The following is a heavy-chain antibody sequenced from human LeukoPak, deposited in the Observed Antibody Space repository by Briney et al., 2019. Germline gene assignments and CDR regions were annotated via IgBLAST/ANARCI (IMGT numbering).Heavy chain of an antibody. CDR3: ARQDSGTYLNPLDI. CDR1: GGSVSSSSYF. D-gene: IGHD1-26*01. J-gene: IGHJ3*02. CDR2: IDDSGST. V-gene: IGHV4-39*01. Sequence: SETLSLTCTVSGGSVSSSSYFWGWIRQPPGKGLDWIGSIDDSGSTYYNPSLKSRVTISVDTSKNQFSLRLSSVTAADTAVYYCARQDSGTYLNPLDIWGQGSVVTVSS.